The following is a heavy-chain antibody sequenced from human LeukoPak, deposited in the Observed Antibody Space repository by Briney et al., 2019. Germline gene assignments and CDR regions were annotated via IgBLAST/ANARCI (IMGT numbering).Heavy chain of an antibody. CDR2: IYYSGST. J-gene: IGHJ5*02. CDR3: ARGQVLLWFGELSPNWFDP. CDR1: GGSISSGGYY. D-gene: IGHD3-10*01. V-gene: IGHV4-31*03. Sequence: PSETLSLTCTVSGGSISSGGYYWSWIRQHPGKGLEWIGYIYYSGSTYYNPSLKSRVTISVDTSKNQFSLKLSSVTAADTAVYYCARGQVLLWFGELSPNWFDPWGQGILVTVSS.